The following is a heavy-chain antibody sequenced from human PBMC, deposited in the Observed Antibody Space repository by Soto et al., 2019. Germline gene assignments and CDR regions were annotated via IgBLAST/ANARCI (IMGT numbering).Heavy chain of an antibody. D-gene: IGHD6-6*01. CDR1: GFTFSSYA. J-gene: IGHJ5*02. V-gene: IGHV3-23*01. CDR3: AKADRRAAHPGPPTVWFDP. CDR2: ISGSGGST. Sequence: EVQLLESGGGLVQPGGSLRPSCAASGFTFSSYAMSWVRQAPGKGLEWVSAISGSGGSTYYADSVKGRFTISRDNSKNTLYLQMNSLRAEDTAVYYCAKADRRAAHPGPPTVWFDPWGQGTLVTVSS.